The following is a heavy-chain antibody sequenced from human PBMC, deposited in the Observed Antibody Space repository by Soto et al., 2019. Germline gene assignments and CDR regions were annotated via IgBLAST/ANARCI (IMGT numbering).Heavy chain of an antibody. CDR1: GFSLSTSGVG. CDR3: AHRTDVLLWFGESADAFDI. D-gene: IGHD3-10*01. V-gene: IGHV2-5*02. Sequence: QITLKESGPTLVKPTQTLTLTCTFSGFSLSTSGVGVGWIRQPPGKALEWHALIYWDDDKRYSPSLKSRLTITKDTSKNQVVLTMTNMDPVDTATYYCAHRTDVLLWFGESADAFDIWGQGTMVTVSS. CDR2: IYWDDDK. J-gene: IGHJ3*02.